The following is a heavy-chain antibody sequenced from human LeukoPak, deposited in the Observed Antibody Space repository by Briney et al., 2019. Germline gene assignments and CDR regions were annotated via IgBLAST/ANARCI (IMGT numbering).Heavy chain of an antibody. Sequence: GASVKVSCKASGYTFTSYDINWVRQATGQGLEWMGWKNPNSGNTGYAQKFQGRVTITRNTSISTAYMELSSLRSEDTAVYYCARGYWELLETFDYWGQGTLVTVSS. V-gene: IGHV1-8*03. CDR1: GYTFTSYD. CDR2: KNPNSGNT. J-gene: IGHJ4*02. D-gene: IGHD1-26*01. CDR3: ARGYWELLETFDY.